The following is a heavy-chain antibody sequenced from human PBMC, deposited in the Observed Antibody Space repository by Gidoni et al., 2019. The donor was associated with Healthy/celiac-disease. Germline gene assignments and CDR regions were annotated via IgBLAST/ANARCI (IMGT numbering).Heavy chain of an antibody. D-gene: IGHD3-10*01. CDR3: ARGVSGYPFDY. CDR2: IYYSVST. CDR1: GGSISSSSYY. V-gene: IGHV4-39*01. J-gene: IGHJ4*02. Sequence: QLQLQESGPGLVKPSETLSPTCTVSGGSISSSSYYWGWIRQPPGKGLEWIGTIYYSVSTYYNPSLKRRVTISVDTSKTQFSLRLSSVTAADTAVYYCARGVSGYPFDYWGQGTLVTVSS.